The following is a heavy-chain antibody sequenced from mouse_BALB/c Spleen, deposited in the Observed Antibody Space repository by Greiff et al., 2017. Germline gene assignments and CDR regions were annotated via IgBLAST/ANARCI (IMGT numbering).Heavy chain of an antibody. V-gene: IGHV5-17*02. D-gene: IGHD1-1*01. CDR1: GFTFSSFG. CDR2: ISSGSSTI. J-gene: IGHJ4*01. Sequence: EVHLVESGGGLVQPGGSRKLSCAASGFTFSSFGMHWVRQAPEKGLEWVAYISSGSSTIYYADTVKGRFTISRDNPKNTLFLQMTSLRSEDTAMYYCARSITTVVATRGYAMDYWGQGTSVTVSS. CDR3: ARSITTVVATRGYAMDY.